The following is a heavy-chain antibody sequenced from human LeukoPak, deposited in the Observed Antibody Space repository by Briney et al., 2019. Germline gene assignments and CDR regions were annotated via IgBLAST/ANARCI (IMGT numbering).Heavy chain of an antibody. Sequence: SETLSLTCAVYGGSFSGYYWSWIRQPPGKGLEWIGEINHSGSTNYNPSLKSRVTISVDTSKNQFSLKLSSVTAADTAVYYCARDIVVEMATINWGQGTLVTVSS. V-gene: IGHV4-34*01. J-gene: IGHJ4*02. D-gene: IGHD5-24*01. CDR2: INHSGST. CDR3: ARDIVVEMATIN. CDR1: GGSFSGYY.